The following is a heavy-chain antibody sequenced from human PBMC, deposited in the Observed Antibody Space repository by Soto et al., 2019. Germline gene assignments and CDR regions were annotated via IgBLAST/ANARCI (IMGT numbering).Heavy chain of an antibody. Sequence: SETLSLTCAVSGGSISGSYYYWGWLRQSPGRGPEWIGSVFYTGFTSYNPSLESRVSVSVDTSKNQFSLKASAVTAADTAVYYCASSQKGYNWNYFDHWGQGALVTVSS. CDR3: ASSQKGYNWNYFDH. D-gene: IGHD1-20*01. V-gene: IGHV4-39*01. J-gene: IGHJ4*02. CDR2: VFYTGFT. CDR1: GGSISGSYYY.